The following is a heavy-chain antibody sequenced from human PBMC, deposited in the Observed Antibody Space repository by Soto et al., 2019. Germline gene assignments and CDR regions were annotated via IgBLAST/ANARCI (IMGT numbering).Heavy chain of an antibody. CDR2: ISGSGGIT. CDR1: GFTFSSYA. CDR3: ARASRGAPYYYTMDL. V-gene: IGHV3-23*01. J-gene: IGHJ6*02. D-gene: IGHD3-10*01. Sequence: GGSLRLSCIASGFTFSSYAMTWVRQAPGKWLEWVSDISGSGGITYYADSVKGRFTISRDNSKNTLNLQMNSLRADDTAVYYCARASRGAPYYYTMDLWGQGXTVTVYS.